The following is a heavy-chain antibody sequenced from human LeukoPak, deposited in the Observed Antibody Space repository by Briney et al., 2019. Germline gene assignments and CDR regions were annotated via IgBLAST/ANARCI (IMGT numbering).Heavy chain of an antibody. Sequence: PSETLSLTCTVSGGSISSYYWSWTRQPPGKGLEWIGYIYYSGSTNYNPSLKSRVTISVDTSKNQFSLKLSSVTAADTAVYYCARDRIAAAGPGPRYYYYYGMDVWGQGTTVTVSS. CDR3: ARDRIAAAGPGPRYYYYYGMDV. V-gene: IGHV4-59*01. J-gene: IGHJ6*02. CDR1: GGSISSYY. D-gene: IGHD6-13*01. CDR2: IYYSGST.